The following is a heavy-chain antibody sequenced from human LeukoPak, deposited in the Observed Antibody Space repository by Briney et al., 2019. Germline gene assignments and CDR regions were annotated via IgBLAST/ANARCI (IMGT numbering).Heavy chain of an antibody. CDR1: GDSISSDNC. Sequence: PSETLSLTCAVSGDSISSDNCWGWIRQPPGKGLEWIGSIYHNGDTNYNPSLKSRVTISIDTSKNHFSLKLSSVTAADTAMYQCARHPYGLVREAYFDPWGQGTLVTVSS. CDR3: ARHPYGLVREAYFDP. V-gene: IGHV4-38-2*01. D-gene: IGHD6-19*01. CDR2: IYHNGDT. J-gene: IGHJ5*02.